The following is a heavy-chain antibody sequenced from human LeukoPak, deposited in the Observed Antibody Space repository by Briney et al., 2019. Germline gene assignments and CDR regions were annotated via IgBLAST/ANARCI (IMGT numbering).Heavy chain of an antibody. D-gene: IGHD2-15*01. V-gene: IGHV3-64*01. CDR3: ARVLRGYADY. Sequence: PGGSLRLSCAASGFTFSSYAMHWVRQAPGKGLEYVSAISSNGGSTYYANSVKGRFTISRDNSKNTLYLQMGSLRAEDMAVYYCARVLRGYADYWGQGTLVTVSS. J-gene: IGHJ4*02. CDR2: ISSNGGST. CDR1: GFTFSSYA.